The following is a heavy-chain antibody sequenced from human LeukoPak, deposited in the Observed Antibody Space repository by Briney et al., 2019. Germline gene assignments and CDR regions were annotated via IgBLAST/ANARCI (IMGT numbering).Heavy chain of an antibody. V-gene: IGHV3-11*01. CDR3: ARDRRFRLRDP. CDR2: IDPSGTAL. J-gene: IGHJ5*02. D-gene: IGHD5-18*01. CDR1: GFTFRDYV. Sequence: GGSLRLSCAASGFTFRDYVMSWVRQAPGKGLEWVSYIDPSGTALFYADSVKGRFTISRDNAKNSLYLQIDSLRAEDTAIYYCARDRRFRLRDPWGQGVLVTVSS.